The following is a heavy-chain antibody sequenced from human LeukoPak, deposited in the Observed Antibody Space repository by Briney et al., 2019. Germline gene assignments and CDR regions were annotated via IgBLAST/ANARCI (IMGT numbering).Heavy chain of an antibody. CDR2: ISYDGSNK. Sequence: TGGSLRLSCAASGFIFSSYGMHWVRQAPGKGLEWVAFISYDGSNKYYADSVKGRFTISRDNSKNTLHLQMNSLRAEDTAVYYCAKGAYGSGSSYYFDYWGQGSLVTVPS. CDR3: AKGAYGSGSSYYFDY. CDR1: GFIFSSYG. J-gene: IGHJ4*02. V-gene: IGHV3-30*18. D-gene: IGHD3-10*01.